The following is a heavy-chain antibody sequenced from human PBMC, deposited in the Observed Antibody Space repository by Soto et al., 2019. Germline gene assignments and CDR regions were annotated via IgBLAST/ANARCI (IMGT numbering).Heavy chain of an antibody. J-gene: IGHJ4*02. CDR1: GGSISSSSYY. V-gene: IGHV4-39*07. D-gene: IGHD4-17*01. Sequence: SSETLSLTCTVSGGSISSSSYYWGWIRQPPGKGLEWIGSIYYSGSTYYNPSLKSRVTISVDTSKNQFSLKLSSVTAADTAVYYCARWYGDYADYWGQGTLVTVSS. CDR2: IYYSGST. CDR3: ARWYGDYADY.